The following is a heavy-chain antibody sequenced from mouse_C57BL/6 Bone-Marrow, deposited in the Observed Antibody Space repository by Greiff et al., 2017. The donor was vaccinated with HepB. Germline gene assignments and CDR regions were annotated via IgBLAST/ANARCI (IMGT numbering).Heavy chain of an antibody. CDR1: GYTFTSYG. D-gene: IGHD1-1*01. Sequence: QVQLQQSGAELARPGASVKLSCKASGYTFTSYGISWVKQRTGQGLEWIGEIYPRSGNTYYNEKFKGKATLTADKSSSTAYMELRSLTSEDSAVYFCERLLRSRGYFDVWGTGTTVTVSS. CDR2: IYPRSGNT. J-gene: IGHJ1*03. V-gene: IGHV1-81*01. CDR3: ERLLRSRGYFDV.